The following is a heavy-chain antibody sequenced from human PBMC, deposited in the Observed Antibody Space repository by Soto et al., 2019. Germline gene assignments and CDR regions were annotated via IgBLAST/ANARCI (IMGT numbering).Heavy chain of an antibody. J-gene: IGHJ6*02. CDR1: WFTVSSNY. Sequence: GGSLRLSCAASWFTVSSNYMNWVRQAPGKGLEWVSVIYSGGSTYYADSVKGRFTISRDNSKNTLYLQMNSLRAEDTAVYYCARDLVNYDSSGYYRYYYGMDVWGQGTTVTVSS. CDR3: ARDLVNYDSSGYYRYYYGMDV. D-gene: IGHD3-22*01. CDR2: IYSGGST. V-gene: IGHV3-53*01.